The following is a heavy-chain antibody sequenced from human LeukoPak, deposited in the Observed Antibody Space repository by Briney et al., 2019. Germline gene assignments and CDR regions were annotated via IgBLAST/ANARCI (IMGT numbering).Heavy chain of an antibody. CDR2: INQDGNDK. CDR1: GFTFSTYW. J-gene: IGHJ4*02. CDR3: TSGDYVDY. V-gene: IGHV3-7*03. Sequence: GGSLRLSCAASGFTFSTYWMNWVRQAPGKGLEWLANINQDGNDKYYVDSVRGRFTISRDNAKRSLYLQMSSPRAEDTAVYFCTSGDYVDYWGQGTLVTVSP. D-gene: IGHD4-17*01.